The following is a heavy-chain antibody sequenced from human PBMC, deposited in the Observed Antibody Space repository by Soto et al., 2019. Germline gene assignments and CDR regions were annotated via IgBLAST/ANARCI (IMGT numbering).Heavy chain of an antibody. D-gene: IGHD3-16*02. CDR3: ARENYDYIWGSYRSYYYYYYMDV. J-gene: IGHJ6*03. CDR2: ISSSSSTI. CDR1: GFTFSSYS. V-gene: IGHV3-48*01. Sequence: GGSLRLSCAASGFTFSSYSMNWVRQAPGKGLEWVSHISSSSSTIYYADSVKGRFTISRDNAKNSLYLQMNSLRAEDTAVYYCARENYDYIWGSYRSYYYYYYMDVWGKGTTVTVSS.